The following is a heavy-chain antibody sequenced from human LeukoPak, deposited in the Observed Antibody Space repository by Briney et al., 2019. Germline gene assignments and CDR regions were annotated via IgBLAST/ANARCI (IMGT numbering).Heavy chain of an antibody. CDR3: ASSTSYYYDTSGYFEY. V-gene: IGHV4-39*01. CDR2: LAYSGST. CDR1: GGFIGSSSFY. J-gene: IGHJ4*02. Sequence: PSETLSLTCTVSGGFIGSSSFYWAWIRQTPGKGLEWIGSLAYSGSTYYKSSLKSRVTLSVDAAKNQFSLNLTSVTAADPALSYCASSTSYYYDTSGYFEYWGQGILVTVSS. D-gene: IGHD3-22*01.